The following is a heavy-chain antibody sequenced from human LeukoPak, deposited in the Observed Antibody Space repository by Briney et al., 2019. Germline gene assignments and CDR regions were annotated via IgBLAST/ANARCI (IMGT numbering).Heavy chain of an antibody. J-gene: IGHJ4*02. Sequence: GGSLRLSCAASGFTFSSYAMSWVRQAPAKGLEWVSAISGSGGSTYYADSVKGRFTISRDNSKNTLYLQMNSLRAEDTAVYYCAKDRAVYSSGWYHIDYWGQGTLVTVSS. V-gene: IGHV3-23*01. CDR3: AKDRAVYSSGWYHIDY. CDR2: ISGSGGST. D-gene: IGHD6-19*01. CDR1: GFTFSSYA.